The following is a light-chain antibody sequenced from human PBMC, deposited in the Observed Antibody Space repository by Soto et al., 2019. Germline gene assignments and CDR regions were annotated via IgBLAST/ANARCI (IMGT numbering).Light chain of an antibody. J-gene: IGKJ1*01. CDR3: QQYRSWPRT. CDR1: QRVDIN. V-gene: IGKV3-15*01. CDR2: GAS. Sequence: EIVLTQSPATLSVSPGERVTLSCSASQRVDINLAWDQQKPCQAPRLLIYGASTRATDMSGTFSGRGSGTEFTLTISNLRPDDFAVYYCQQYRSWPRTFGQGTKVEIK.